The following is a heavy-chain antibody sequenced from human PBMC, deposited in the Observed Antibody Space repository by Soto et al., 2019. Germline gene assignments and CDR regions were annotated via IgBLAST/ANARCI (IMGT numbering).Heavy chain of an antibody. CDR1: GFTFSSYS. D-gene: IGHD3-10*01. CDR3: ARDKGRVRGVMIAFYI. V-gene: IGHV3-21*01. J-gene: IGHJ3*02. CDR2: ISSSSSYI. Sequence: PGGSLRLSCAASGFTFSSYSMNWVRQAPGKGLEWVSSISSSSSYIYYADSVKGRFTISRDNAKNSLYLQMNSLRAEDTAVYYCARDKGRVRGVMIAFYIWGHGTMVTVS.